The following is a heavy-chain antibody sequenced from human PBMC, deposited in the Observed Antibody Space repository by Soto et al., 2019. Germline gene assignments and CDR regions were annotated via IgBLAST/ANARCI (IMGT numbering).Heavy chain of an antibody. CDR2: IIPSGGST. CDR1: GYIFTSYY. V-gene: IGHV1-46*01. D-gene: IGHD6-19*01. J-gene: IGHJ4*02. Sequence: GASVKVSCKASGYIFTSYYMHWVRQAPGQGLEWMGIIIPSGGSTSYGQKFQGRVTMTRDTSTNTVYMELSSLKSEDTAVYYCARDSRNAAGYFDCWGQGTLVTVSS. CDR3: ARDSRNAAGYFDC.